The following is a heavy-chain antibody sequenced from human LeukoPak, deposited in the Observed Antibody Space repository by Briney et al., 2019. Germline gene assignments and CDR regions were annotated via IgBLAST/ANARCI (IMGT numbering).Heavy chain of an antibody. CDR1: GGSFSGYY. V-gene: IGHV4-34*01. J-gene: IGHJ4*02. CDR2: INHSGST. CDR3: ARGSSYYYGSGSYYTRKYYFDY. D-gene: IGHD3-10*01. Sequence: SETLSLTCAVYGGSFSGYYWSWIRQPPGKGLEWIGEINHSGSTNYNPSLKSRVTISVDTSKNQFSLKLSSVTAADTAVYYCARGSSYYYGSGSYYTRKYYFDYWGQGTLVTVSS.